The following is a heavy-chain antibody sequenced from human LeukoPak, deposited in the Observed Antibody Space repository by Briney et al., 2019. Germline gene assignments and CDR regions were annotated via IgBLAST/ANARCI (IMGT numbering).Heavy chain of an antibody. Sequence: GGSLRLSCTASGFTFSTYNMHWVRQPTGKGLEWVSAVGTAGDTYYPGSVKGRLTISRENAKNSLYLQMNSLRVGDTAVYYCARRGDSRGYYDAFDIWGQGTMVTVSS. V-gene: IGHV3-13*01. J-gene: IGHJ3*02. CDR1: GFTFSTYN. D-gene: IGHD3-22*01. CDR2: VGTAGDT. CDR3: ARRGDSRGYYDAFDI.